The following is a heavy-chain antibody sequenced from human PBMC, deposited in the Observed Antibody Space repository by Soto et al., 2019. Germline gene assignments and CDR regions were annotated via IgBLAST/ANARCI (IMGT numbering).Heavy chain of an antibody. CDR2: IHGTRSII. Sequence: EVQLVESGGGLVQPGGALRLSCAVSGFTFSPHAMNWVRQAPGKGLEWVAYIHGTRSIIYYADSVKGRFTISRDNANTSLFPQMDRQRDEETAVYYCERDARNADYDYWGQGTMVTVSS. J-gene: IGHJ4*02. CDR1: GFTFSPHA. D-gene: IGHD5-12*01. CDR3: ERDARNADYDY. V-gene: IGHV3-48*02.